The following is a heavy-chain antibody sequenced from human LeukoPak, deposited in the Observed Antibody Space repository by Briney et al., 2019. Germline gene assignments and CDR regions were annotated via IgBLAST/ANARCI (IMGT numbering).Heavy chain of an antibody. CDR1: GGSVSSYY. CDR3: ARDSRGYYGSGSYLDY. Sequence: SETLSLTCTVSGGSVSSYYWSWIRQPAGKGLEWIGRVYTNGSTNYHPSLKSRVTMSVDTSKNQFSLKLSSVTAADTAMYYCARDSRGYYGSGSYLDYWGQGTLVTVSS. J-gene: IGHJ4*02. D-gene: IGHD3-10*01. CDR2: VYTNGST. V-gene: IGHV4-4*07.